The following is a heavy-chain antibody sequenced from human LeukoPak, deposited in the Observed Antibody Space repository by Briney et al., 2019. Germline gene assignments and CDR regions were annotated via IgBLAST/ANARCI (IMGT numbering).Heavy chain of an antibody. V-gene: IGHV4-59*08. Sequence: PSETLSLTCTVSGGSISSNYWSWIRQPPGKGLEWIGSIYYSGSTNYNPSLKSRVTISVDTSKNQFSLKLSSVTAADTAVYYCASHNVEVVSFDYWGQGTLVTVSS. J-gene: IGHJ4*02. CDR1: GGSISSNY. D-gene: IGHD2-15*01. CDR2: IYYSGST. CDR3: ASHNVEVVSFDY.